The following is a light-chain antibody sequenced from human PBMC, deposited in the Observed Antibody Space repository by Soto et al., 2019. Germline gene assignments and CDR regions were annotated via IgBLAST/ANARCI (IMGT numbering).Light chain of an antibody. CDR1: QSVSSSY. CDR2: GAS. CDR3: QQYGSSGVYT. V-gene: IGKV3-20*01. Sequence: EIVLTQSPATLSLSPGERATLSCRASQSVSSSYLAWYQQKPGQAPRLLIYGASSRATGIPDRFSGSGSGTDFTLTISRLEPEDFAVYYCQQYGSSGVYTFGQGTKLEIK. J-gene: IGKJ2*01.